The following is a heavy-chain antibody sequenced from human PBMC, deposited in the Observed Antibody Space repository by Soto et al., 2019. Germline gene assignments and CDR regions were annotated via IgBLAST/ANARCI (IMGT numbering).Heavy chain of an antibody. J-gene: IGHJ4*02. Sequence: QVQLQESGPGLVKPSETLSLTCTVSGGSISSYYWSWIRQPAGKGLEWIGRIYTSGSTNYNPSLKSRVTMSVDTSKNQFSLKLSSVTAADTAVYYCAREALFYASARFDDWGQGTLVTVSS. V-gene: IGHV4-4*07. D-gene: IGHD1-26*01. CDR3: AREALFYASARFDD. CDR1: GGSISSYY. CDR2: IYTSGST.